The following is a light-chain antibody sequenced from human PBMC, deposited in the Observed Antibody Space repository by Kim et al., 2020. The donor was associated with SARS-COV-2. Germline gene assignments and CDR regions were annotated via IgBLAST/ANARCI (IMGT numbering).Light chain of an antibody. CDR1: QSINSW. V-gene: IGKV1-5*03. CDR2: KAS. Sequence: DVQMTRSPFTLSASVGDSVTITCRASQSINSWLAWYQQKPGKAPKLLLHKASILETGVPSRFSGSQSGTEFTLTISSLQLDDFAIYYCQQYNSYSSTFGRGTKVDIK. CDR3: QQYNSYSST. J-gene: IGKJ1*01.